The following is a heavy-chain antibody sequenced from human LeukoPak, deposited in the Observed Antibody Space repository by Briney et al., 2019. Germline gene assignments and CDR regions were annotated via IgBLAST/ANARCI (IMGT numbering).Heavy chain of an antibody. D-gene: IGHD3-22*01. CDR1: GYSLSSGYY. Sequence: SETLSLTCTVSGYSLSSGYYWGWIGQPPGKGLEGIGSIYLRECLYYHPSLKSRVTISVDTSKNQYSLKLSSVTAADTAVYYCARDGTYDSSGYYYGLIDYWGQGTLVTVSS. CDR2: IYLRECL. J-gene: IGHJ4*02. CDR3: ARDGTYDSSGYYYGLIDY. V-gene: IGHV4-38-2*02.